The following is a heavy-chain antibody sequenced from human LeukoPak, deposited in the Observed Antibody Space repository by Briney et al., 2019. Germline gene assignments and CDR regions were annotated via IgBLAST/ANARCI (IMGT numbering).Heavy chain of an antibody. CDR3: AKDPSVYSSSWFYFDY. J-gene: IGHJ4*02. CDR1: GFTFSSYA. Sequence: PGGSLRLSCAASGFTFSSYAMTWVRQAPGKGLEWVSAISGSGGSTYYADSVKGRFTISRDNSKNTLYLQMNSLRAEDTAVYYCAKDPSVYSSSWFYFDYWGQGTLVTVSS. V-gene: IGHV3-23*01. CDR2: ISGSGGST. D-gene: IGHD6-13*01.